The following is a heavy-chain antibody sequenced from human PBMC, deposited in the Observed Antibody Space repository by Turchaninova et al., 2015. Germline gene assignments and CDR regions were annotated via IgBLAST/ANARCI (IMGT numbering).Heavy chain of an antibody. CDR2: FDPEDGET. V-gene: IGHV1-24*01. J-gene: IGHJ2*01. CDR3: ATYWTTVTTGYFDL. Sequence: QVQLVQSGAEVKKPGASVKVSCKVSGDTLTEVSRHCVRQAHGKGLEWMGCFDPEDGETIYAQKFQGRVTMTEDTSTDTAYMELSSLRSEDTAVYYCATYWTTVTTGYFDLWGRGTLVTVSS. CDR1: GDTLTEVS. D-gene: IGHD4-17*01.